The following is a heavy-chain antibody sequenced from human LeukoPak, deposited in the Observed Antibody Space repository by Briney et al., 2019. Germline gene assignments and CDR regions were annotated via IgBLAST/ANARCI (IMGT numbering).Heavy chain of an antibody. CDR1: GASFSDYY. D-gene: IGHD2-2*01. Sequence: PSETLSLTCEVYGASFSDYYWSGVRQPPGKGLEWIGEINHSGTTNYNPSLATRVTISIDTSKNHFSLNLTFVTAADTAVYYCATIGDCTSADCYGGWFDPWGQGKLVTVSP. V-gene: IGHV4-34*01. J-gene: IGHJ5*02. CDR2: INHSGTT. CDR3: ATIGDCTSADCYGGWFDP.